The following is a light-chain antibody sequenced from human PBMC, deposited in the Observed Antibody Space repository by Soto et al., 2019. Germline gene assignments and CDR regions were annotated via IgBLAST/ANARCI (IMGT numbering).Light chain of an antibody. CDR2: EVN. CDR3: SAYSDIDTKV. J-gene: IGLJ1*01. V-gene: IGLV2-14*03. Sequence: QSFLAQPASVSGSAGRSITISCCGTSSDVGAYIYVSWYQQFPGKAPKLILYEVNNRPSGVSNRFSGSKSDTTASLTISGLQPEDEADYYCSAYSDIDTKVFGTGTKVTVL. CDR1: SSDVGAYIY.